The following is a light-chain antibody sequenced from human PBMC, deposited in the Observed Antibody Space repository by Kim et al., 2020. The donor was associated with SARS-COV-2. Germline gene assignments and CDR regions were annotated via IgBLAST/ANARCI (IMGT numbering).Light chain of an antibody. V-gene: IGKV3-15*01. CDR1: QSVYSN. Sequence: VSPWERVTRSCRASQSVYSNLAWYQQKPGQPPRLLIYGASTRATGISARFSGSGFGTEFTLTVSSLQSEDFAVYYCQQYNKWPPTFGPGTKVDIK. CDR2: GAS. CDR3: QQYNKWPPT. J-gene: IGKJ3*01.